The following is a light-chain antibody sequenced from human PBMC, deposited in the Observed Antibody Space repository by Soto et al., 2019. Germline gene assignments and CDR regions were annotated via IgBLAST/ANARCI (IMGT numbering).Light chain of an antibody. CDR2: GNN. CDR3: QSYDNSLSGWV. CDR1: SSNIGAGYD. Sequence: QSVLTQPPSVSGAPGQRVTISCTGSSSNIGAGYDVHWYQQLPGTAPKLLIYGNNNRPSGVPDRFSGSKSGTSASLAITGLQAEDEADYYCQSYDNSLSGWVFGTGTKLTVL. V-gene: IGLV1-40*01. J-gene: IGLJ1*01.